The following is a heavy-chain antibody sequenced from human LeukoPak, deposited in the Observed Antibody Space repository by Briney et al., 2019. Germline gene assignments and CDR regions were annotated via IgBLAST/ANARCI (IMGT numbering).Heavy chain of an antibody. CDR2: INSDRSWT. CDR3: VSFYETY. V-gene: IGHV3-74*01. J-gene: IGHJ4*02. D-gene: IGHD2/OR15-2a*01. CDR1: GSYW. Sequence: PGGSLRLSCAASGSYWMHWVRQAPGKGLVWVSHINSDRSWTSYADSVEGRFTISKDNAKNTVYLQMNNLRAEDTAVYYCVSFYETYWGRGTLVTVSS.